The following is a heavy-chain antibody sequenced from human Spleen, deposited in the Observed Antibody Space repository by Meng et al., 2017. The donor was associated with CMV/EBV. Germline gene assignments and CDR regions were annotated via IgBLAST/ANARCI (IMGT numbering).Heavy chain of an antibody. V-gene: IGHV3-7*01. CDR1: GFTFSTYW. Sequence: GGSLRLSCAASGFTFSTYWMSWVRQAPGKGLEWVANIKKDGSATFYLDSVKGRFTVSRDNGKNSMYLEMNGLGVEDTAVYHCARDGRDSEYAMFDSWGQGTLVTVSS. J-gene: IGHJ4*02. D-gene: IGHD2-2*01. CDR2: IKKDGSAT. CDR3: ARDGRDSEYAMFDS.